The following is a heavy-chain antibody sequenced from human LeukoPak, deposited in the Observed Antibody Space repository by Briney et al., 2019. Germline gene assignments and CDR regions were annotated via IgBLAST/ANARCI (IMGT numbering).Heavy chain of an antibody. CDR2: ISAYNGNT. J-gene: IGHJ3*02. V-gene: IGHV1-18*01. Sequence: GASVKVSCKTSGYTFTNYGISWVRQAPGLGLEWMGWISAYNGNTNYTQKVQGRVTMTTDTSTSTAYMELRSLRFDDTAVYYCARDQSVRLLQTSSTYFKHVFAIWGQGSMVTVSS. CDR1: GYTFTNYG. D-gene: IGHD6-13*01. CDR3: ARDQSVRLLQTSSTYFKHVFAI.